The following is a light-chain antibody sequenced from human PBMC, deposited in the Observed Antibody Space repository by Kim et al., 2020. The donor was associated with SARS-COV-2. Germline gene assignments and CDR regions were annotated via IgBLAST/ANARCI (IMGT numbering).Light chain of an antibody. V-gene: IGKV3-20*01. Sequence: EIVLTQSPGTLSLSPGERATLSCRASQSVNSDYLAWYQQKPGQAPRLLIFGASSGATDIPDRFSGSGSGTDFTLTITRLEPEDFAVYYCQQYGSPPLTFGGGTKVDIK. J-gene: IGKJ4*02. CDR2: GAS. CDR3: QQYGSPPLT. CDR1: QSVNSDY.